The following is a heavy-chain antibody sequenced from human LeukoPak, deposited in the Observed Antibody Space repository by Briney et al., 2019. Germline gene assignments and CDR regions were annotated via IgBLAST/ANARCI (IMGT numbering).Heavy chain of an antibody. V-gene: IGHV3-21*01. CDR3: ASDKNKAQGY. CDR1: GFTFSSYS. J-gene: IGHJ4*02. Sequence: KTGGSLRLSCAASGFTFSSYSMNWVRQAPGKGLEWVSSISSSSSYIYYADSVKGRFTISRDNAKNSLYLQMNSLRAEDTAVYYCASDKNKAQGYWGQGTLVTVSS. CDR2: ISSSSSYI.